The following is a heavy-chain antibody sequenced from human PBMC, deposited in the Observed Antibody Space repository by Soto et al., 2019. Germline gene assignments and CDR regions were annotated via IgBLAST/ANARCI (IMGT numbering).Heavy chain of an antibody. Sequence: PSETLSLTCAVSGASFTGHYWSWIRQPPGKGLEWIGEVHHSGSTSYNPALKSRVTMSVDTSKNQFSLRLTSVTAADTAVYYCAASVFWSGPTTVRYYMDVWGKGTTVTVSS. CDR2: VHHSGST. CDR1: GASFTGHY. D-gene: IGHD3-3*01. J-gene: IGHJ6*03. V-gene: IGHV4-34*10. CDR3: AASVFWSGPTTVRYYMDV.